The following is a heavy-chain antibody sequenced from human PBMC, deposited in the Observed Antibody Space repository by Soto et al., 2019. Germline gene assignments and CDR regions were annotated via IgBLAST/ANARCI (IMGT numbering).Heavy chain of an antibody. CDR2: IYYSGST. Sequence: SETLSLTCTVSGGSISSSSYYWGWIRQPPGKGLEWIGSIYYSGSTYYNPSLKCRVTISVDTSKTKFSLKLDSGTAADTAVDYCGRCQDYDDDHCGIWGQGTMVTVSS. V-gene: IGHV4-39*01. D-gene: IGHD3-22*01. CDR3: GRCQDYDDDHCGI. J-gene: IGHJ3*02. CDR1: GGSISSSSYY.